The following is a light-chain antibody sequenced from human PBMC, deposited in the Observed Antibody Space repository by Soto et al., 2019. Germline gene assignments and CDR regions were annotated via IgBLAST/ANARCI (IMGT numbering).Light chain of an antibody. V-gene: IGLV2-14*03. CDR1: RSDVGGYSH. Sequence: QSALTQPASVSGSPGQSISISCTGTRSDVGGYSHVSWYQQHPGKAPKVMIYDVSNRPSGVSNCFSGSKSGNTAFLTISGLQAEDEADFYCSAFTSRNTYVFGTGTKVTVL. CDR2: DVS. J-gene: IGLJ1*01. CDR3: SAFTSRNTYV.